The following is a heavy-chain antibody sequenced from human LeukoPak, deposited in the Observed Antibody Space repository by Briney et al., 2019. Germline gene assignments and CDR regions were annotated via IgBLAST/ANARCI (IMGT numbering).Heavy chain of an antibody. J-gene: IGHJ3*02. CDR2: IYYSGST. CDR3: ARGEGYCSSTSCYADAFDI. Sequence: SETLSLTCTVSGGSISSYYWSWIRQPPGKGLEWIGYIYYSGSTNYNPSLKGRVTISVDTSKNQFSLKLSSVTAADTAVYYCARGEGYCSSTSCYADAFDIWGQGTMVTVSS. CDR1: GGSISSYY. V-gene: IGHV4-59*01. D-gene: IGHD2-2*01.